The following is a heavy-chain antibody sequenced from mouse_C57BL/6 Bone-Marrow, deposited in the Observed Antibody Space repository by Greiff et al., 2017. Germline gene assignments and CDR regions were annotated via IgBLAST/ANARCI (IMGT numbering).Heavy chain of an antibody. CDR3: ARRDGYPAWFAY. Sequence: QVQLQQPGAELVKPGASVKLSCKASGYTFPSYWMHWVQQRPGQGLEWIGMIHPNSGSTNYNEKFKSKATLTVDKSSSTAYMQLSSLTSEDSAVYYCARRDGYPAWFAYWGQGTLVTVSA. D-gene: IGHD2-3*01. J-gene: IGHJ3*01. CDR2: IHPNSGST. CDR1: GYTFPSYW. V-gene: IGHV1-64*01.